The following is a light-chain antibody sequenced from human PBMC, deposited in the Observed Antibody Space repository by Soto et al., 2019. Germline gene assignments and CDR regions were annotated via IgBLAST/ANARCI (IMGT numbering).Light chain of an antibody. Sequence: DVVMTQSPLSLPVTLGQPASISCRSSQSLIHSDGNTYLSWFQQRPGQCPRRLIYEVSDRDSGVPDRFTGSGSGTDFTLKISRVEAEDVGVYYCMQGTHWPWTFGQGTEVEIK. CDR3: MQGTHWPWT. CDR2: EVS. V-gene: IGKV2-30*02. CDR1: QSLIHSDGNTY. J-gene: IGKJ1*01.